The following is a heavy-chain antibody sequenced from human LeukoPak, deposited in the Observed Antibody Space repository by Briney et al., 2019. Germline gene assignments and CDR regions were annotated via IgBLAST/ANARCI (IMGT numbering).Heavy chain of an antibody. CDR1: GFTFSNYA. CDR3: ARDHYGGKYFDY. Sequence: GGSLRLSCAASGFTFSNYAMHWVRQAPGKGLEWVSLISYDGSNKYYADSVKGRFTISRDNSKNTPYLQMSSLRAEDTAVYYCARDHYGGKYFDYWGQGTLVTVSS. V-gene: IGHV3-30*04. J-gene: IGHJ4*02. D-gene: IGHD4-23*01. CDR2: ISYDGSNK.